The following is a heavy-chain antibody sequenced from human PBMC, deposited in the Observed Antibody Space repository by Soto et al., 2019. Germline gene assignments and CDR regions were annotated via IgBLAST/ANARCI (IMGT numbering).Heavy chain of an antibody. D-gene: IGHD3-10*01. Sequence: SETLSLTCIVSGDSMSGFYWSWIRQTPGKGLEWIGYINYVGRTSFYSPSLQSRDTISLDSSKNQFSLILSSVAAADTAVYFCARFRRNYFDYWGQGTQVTVSS. CDR3: ARFRRNYFDY. CDR2: INYVGRTS. J-gene: IGHJ4*02. CDR1: GDSMSGFY. V-gene: IGHV4-59*01.